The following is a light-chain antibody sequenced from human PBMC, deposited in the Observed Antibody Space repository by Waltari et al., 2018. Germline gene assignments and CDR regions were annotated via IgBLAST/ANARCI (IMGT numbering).Light chain of an antibody. CDR2: DVR. Sequence: QSALTQPASVSGSPGQSITISCTGTSSDIGRYNYVSWFQQHQGKAPKLMIYDVRNLPSGVSNLFSGSKSDYTASLTISGLQAEDEAVYFCNSFTSSNTVIFGGGTKLTV. CDR1: SSDIGRYNY. CDR3: NSFTSSNTVI. J-gene: IGLJ2*01. V-gene: IGLV2-14*03.